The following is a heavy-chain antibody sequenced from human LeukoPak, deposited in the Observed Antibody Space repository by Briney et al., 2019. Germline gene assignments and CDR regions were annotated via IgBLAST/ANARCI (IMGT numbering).Heavy chain of an antibody. V-gene: IGHV3-7*05. CDR2: IKQDGREK. D-gene: IGHD4-17*01. J-gene: IGHJ4*02. Sequence: GGSLRLSCAASGFTFSSYWMSWVRQAPGKGLEWVATIKQDGREKYYVDSVKGRFTISRDNAKNSLYLRMNSLRAEDTAVYYCATATAGNDYWGQGTLVTVSS. CDR1: GFTFSSYW. CDR3: ATATAGNDY.